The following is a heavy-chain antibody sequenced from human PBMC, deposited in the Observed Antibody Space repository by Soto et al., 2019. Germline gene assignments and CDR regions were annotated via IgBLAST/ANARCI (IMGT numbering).Heavy chain of an antibody. D-gene: IGHD1-26*01. Sequence: SGPTLGDPTQNLTPTCTFSGFSLSTSGGGGGWIRQPPGKALEWLALIYWNDDKRYSPSLKSRLTITKDTSKNQVVLTMTNMDPVDTATYYCAHHTSGSFAFDIWGQGTMVTVSS. V-gene: IGHV2-5*01. CDR2: IYWNDDK. CDR3: AHHTSGSFAFDI. CDR1: GFSLSTSGGG. J-gene: IGHJ3*02.